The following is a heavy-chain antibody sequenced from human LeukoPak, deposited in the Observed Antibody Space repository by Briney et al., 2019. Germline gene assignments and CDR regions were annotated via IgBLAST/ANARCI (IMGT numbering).Heavy chain of an antibody. J-gene: IGHJ3*01. V-gene: IGHV4-39*01. Sequence: SETLSLTYTVSGDSISSSTYFWGWIRQPPGKGLEWIGSIYYSGTTYYNSSLKGRVTISVDTSKNQFSLRLSSVTAADTAVYYCARLHQQQLSVWGQGTMVTVSS. CDR1: GDSISSSTYF. CDR3: ARLHQQQLSV. D-gene: IGHD6-13*01. CDR2: IYYSGTT.